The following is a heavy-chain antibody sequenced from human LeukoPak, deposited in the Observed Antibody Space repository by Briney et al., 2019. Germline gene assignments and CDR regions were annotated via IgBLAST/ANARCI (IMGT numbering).Heavy chain of an antibody. J-gene: IGHJ2*01. Sequence: GGSLRLSCAVSGFTFSDYYMSWIRQAPGKGLEWVSYISSSSSYTNYADSVKGRFTISRDNAKNSLYLQMNSLRAEDTAVYYCARPYSSGWYGGFDLWGRGTLVTVSS. CDR1: GFTFSDYY. V-gene: IGHV3-11*03. D-gene: IGHD6-19*01. CDR3: ARPYSSGWYGGFDL. CDR2: ISSSSSYT.